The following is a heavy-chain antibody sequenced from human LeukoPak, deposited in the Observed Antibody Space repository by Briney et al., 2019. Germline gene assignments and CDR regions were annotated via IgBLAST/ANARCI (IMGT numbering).Heavy chain of an antibody. Sequence: SETLSLTCTVSGGSITSHFWSWIRQPLGKGLDWIGYIYHSGITNYNPSLKSRVTISVDTSKNQFPLELSSVTAADTAVYYCARDGYSGSSLFDSWGQGTLVTVSS. CDR3: ARDGYSGSSLFDS. CDR1: GGSITSHF. CDR2: IYHSGIT. V-gene: IGHV4-59*11. D-gene: IGHD1-26*01. J-gene: IGHJ4*02.